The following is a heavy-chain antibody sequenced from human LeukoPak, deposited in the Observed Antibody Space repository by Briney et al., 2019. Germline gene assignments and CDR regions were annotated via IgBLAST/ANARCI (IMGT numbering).Heavy chain of an antibody. CDR3: AKDRGSGYEYYFDY. D-gene: IGHD5-12*01. CDR1: GFTFSDYY. Sequence: GGSLRLSCAASGFTFSDYYMSWIRQAPGKGLEWVSYISSSGSTIYYADSVKGRFTISRDNAKNSLYLQMNSLRTEDTALYYCAKDRGSGYEYYFDYWGQGTLVTVSS. J-gene: IGHJ4*02. CDR2: ISSSGSTI. V-gene: IGHV3-11*01.